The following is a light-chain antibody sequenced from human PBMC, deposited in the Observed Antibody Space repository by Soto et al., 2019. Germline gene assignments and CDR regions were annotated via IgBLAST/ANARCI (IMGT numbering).Light chain of an antibody. CDR2: ADS. V-gene: IGKV1-9*01. Sequence: DIQLTQSPSFLSASVGDRVTITCRASQGIGNNFAWYQQKPGEPPKLLIYADSTLHSGVPSRFSGSGSGTACTLTISSLQPEDFATYYCQQVKSYPRTFGGGTKVEIK. CDR1: QGIGNN. J-gene: IGKJ4*01. CDR3: QQVKSYPRT.